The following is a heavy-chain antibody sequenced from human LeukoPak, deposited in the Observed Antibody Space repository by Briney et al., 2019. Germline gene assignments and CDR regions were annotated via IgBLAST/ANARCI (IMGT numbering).Heavy chain of an antibody. CDR1: GLTFSSYA. V-gene: IGHV3-30-3*01. CDR3: ARDSSTSMHYGMDV. D-gene: IGHD2-2*01. CDR2: ISYDGSNK. J-gene: IGHJ6*02. Sequence: GGSLRLSCAASGLTFSSYAMHWVRQAPGKGLEWVAVISYDGSNKYYADSVKGRFTISRDNSKNTLYLQMNSLRAEDTAVYYCARDSSTSMHYGMDVWGQGTTVTVSS.